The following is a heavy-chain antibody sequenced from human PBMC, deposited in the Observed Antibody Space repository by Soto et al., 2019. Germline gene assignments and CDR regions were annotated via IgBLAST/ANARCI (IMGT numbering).Heavy chain of an antibody. CDR2: INWNGGST. CDR3: ARAGRYRTEDMIAFAI. Sequence: GGSLRLSCAASGFTFYDYGMSWFRQGPGKGLEWVSGINWNGGSTGYADSVKGRFTISRDNAKNSLYLQMNSLRAEDTALYHCARAGRYRTEDMIAFAIWGKGKMVTV. D-gene: IGHD1-26*01. CDR1: GFTFYDYG. V-gene: IGHV3-20*01. J-gene: IGHJ3*02.